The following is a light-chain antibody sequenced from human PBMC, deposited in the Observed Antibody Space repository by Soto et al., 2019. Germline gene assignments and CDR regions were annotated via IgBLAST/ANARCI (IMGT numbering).Light chain of an antibody. J-gene: IGKJ4*01. CDR1: QSVSSY. Sequence: IVLTQSPGTLSFSPCEIATLSCRASQSVSSYLALYQQKPGQAPRLLIYDASNRATGIPARFSGSGSGTDFTLTISSLEPEDFAVYYCQQRSNWPLTFGGGTKVDIK. CDR3: QQRSNWPLT. CDR2: DAS. V-gene: IGKV3-11*01.